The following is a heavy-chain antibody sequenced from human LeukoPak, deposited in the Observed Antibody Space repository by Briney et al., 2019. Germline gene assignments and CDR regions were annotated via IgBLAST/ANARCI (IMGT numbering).Heavy chain of an antibody. CDR2: ISGSGGST. J-gene: IGHJ4*02. CDR1: GFTFSSYA. D-gene: IGHD1-26*01. V-gene: IGHV3-23*01. CDR3: AKDREGHGNYFDY. Sequence: GGSLRLSGAASGFTFSSYAMSWVRQAPGKGLEWVSAISGSGGSTYYADSVKGRFTISRDNSKNTLYLQMNSLRAEDTAVYYCAKDREGHGNYFDYWGQGTLVTVSS.